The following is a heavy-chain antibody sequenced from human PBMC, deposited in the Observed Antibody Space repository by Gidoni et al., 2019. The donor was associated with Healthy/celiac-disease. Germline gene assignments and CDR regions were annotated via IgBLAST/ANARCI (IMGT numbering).Heavy chain of an antibody. V-gene: IGHV3-30*18. D-gene: IGHD4-4*01. CDR1: GFTFSSYG. CDR2: ISYDGSNK. J-gene: IGHJ6*02. Sequence: QVQLVESGGGVVQPGRSLSLSCAASGFTFSSYGMHWVRQAPGKGLEWVAVISYDGSNKYYADSVKGRFTISRDNSKNTLYLQMNSLRAEDTAVYYCAKDLGLQESYYYYYYGMDVWGQGTTVTVSS. CDR3: AKDLGLQESYYYYYYGMDV.